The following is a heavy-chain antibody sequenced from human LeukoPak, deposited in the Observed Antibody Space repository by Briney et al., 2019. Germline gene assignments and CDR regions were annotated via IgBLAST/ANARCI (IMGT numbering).Heavy chain of an antibody. D-gene: IGHD5-18*01. CDR3: ARGYTAMAPFDY. CDR1: GYTFTSYG. V-gene: IGHV1-18*01. CDR2: ISAYNGNT. Sequence: VASVTVSCTASGYTFTSYGISWVRQAPGQGLEWVGWISAYNGNTNYAQKLQGRVTMTADTFTSTAYMELRSLRSDDTAVYYCARGYTAMAPFDYWGQGTLVTVSS. J-gene: IGHJ4*02.